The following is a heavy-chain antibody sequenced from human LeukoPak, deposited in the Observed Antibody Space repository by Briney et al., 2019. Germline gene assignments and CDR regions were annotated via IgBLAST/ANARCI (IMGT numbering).Heavy chain of an antibody. Sequence: AGVKDSCMASLYTFTRYLISAVRPAPGQGGEWVGWISAYNGNTNYAQKLEGRGTITTATSTSTAYMELRSMRSDDAAVYYCARGDRYGPRDDYYYLDVWGKGTTVTVSS. V-gene: IGHV1-18*01. D-gene: IGHD5-18*01. CDR2: ISAYNGNT. CDR1: LYTFTRYL. CDR3: ARGDRYGPRDDYYYLDV. J-gene: IGHJ6*03.